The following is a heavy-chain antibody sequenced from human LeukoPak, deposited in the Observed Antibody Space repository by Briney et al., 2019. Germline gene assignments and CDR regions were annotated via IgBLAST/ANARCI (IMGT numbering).Heavy chain of an antibody. CDR1: GFTLRNAW. Sequence: GGSLRPSGAAPGFTLRNAWMNWFRQAPGKGLEWVARFKSKTDGGTTDYAAPVKGRFTISRDDSKNTLYLQMNSLKTEDTAVYYCTTEGITIFGVVNKRPDYWGQGTLVTVSS. J-gene: IGHJ4*02. D-gene: IGHD3-3*01. CDR3: TTEGITIFGVVNKRPDY. CDR2: FKSKTDGGTT. V-gene: IGHV3-15*07.